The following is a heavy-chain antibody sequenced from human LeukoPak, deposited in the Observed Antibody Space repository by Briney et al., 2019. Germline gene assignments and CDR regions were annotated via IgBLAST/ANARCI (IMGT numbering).Heavy chain of an antibody. CDR3: SRAVEDFYYYMDV. J-gene: IGHJ6*03. V-gene: IGHV4-39*07. CDR1: GGSISTSTYY. Sequence: SETLSLTCTVSGGSISTSTYYWAWIRQPPGKGLEWIGSIYYTGTTYYSPSLKSRVTILLDTSKKQFSLKLRSVTAADTAVYYCSRAVEDFYYYMDVWGKGTTVTVSS. CDR2: IYYTGTT. D-gene: IGHD6-19*01.